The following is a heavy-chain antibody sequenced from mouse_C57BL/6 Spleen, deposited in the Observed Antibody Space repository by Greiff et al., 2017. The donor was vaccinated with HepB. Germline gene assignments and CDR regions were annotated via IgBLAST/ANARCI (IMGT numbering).Heavy chain of an antibody. CDR3: ARWLLGLYFDV. D-gene: IGHD2-3*01. V-gene: IGHV1-69*01. CDR1: GYTFTSYW. CDR2: IDPSDSYT. Sequence: QVQLQQSGAELVMPGASVKLSCKASGYTFTSYWMHWVKQRPGQGLEWIGEIDPSDSYTNYNQKFKGKSTLTVDKSSSTAYMQLSSLTSEDSAVYYCARWLLGLYFDVWGTGTTVTVSS. J-gene: IGHJ1*03.